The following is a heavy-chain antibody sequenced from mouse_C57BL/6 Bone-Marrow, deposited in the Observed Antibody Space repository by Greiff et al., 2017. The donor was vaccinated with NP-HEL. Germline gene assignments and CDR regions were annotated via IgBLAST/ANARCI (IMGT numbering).Heavy chain of an antibody. CDR1: GYTFTSYW. D-gene: IGHD2-12*01. V-gene: IGHV1-5*01. CDR3: TRVDYYRCWYFDV. J-gene: IGHJ1*03. Sequence: VQLQQSGTVLARPGASVKMSCKTSGYTFTSYWMHWVKQRPGQGLEWIGAIYPGNSDTSYNQKFKGKAKLTAVTSASTAYMELSSLTNEDSAVYYCTRVDYYRCWYFDVWGTGTTVTVSS. CDR2: IYPGNSDT.